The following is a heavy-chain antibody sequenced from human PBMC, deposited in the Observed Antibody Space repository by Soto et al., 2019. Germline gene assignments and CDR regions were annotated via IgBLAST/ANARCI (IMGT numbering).Heavy chain of an antibody. D-gene: IGHD6-19*01. Sequence: EVQLVESGGGLVQPGGSLRLSCAASGFTFSGYWMNWVRQAPGKGLEWVANIKQDGGEHYYVDSVKGRFTISRDNAKNSLYLQMNSLRAEDTSVYYCARDRWWLVQWGQGTLVTVSS. V-gene: IGHV3-7*01. J-gene: IGHJ4*02. CDR1: GFTFSGYW. CDR2: IKQDGGEH. CDR3: ARDRWWLVQ.